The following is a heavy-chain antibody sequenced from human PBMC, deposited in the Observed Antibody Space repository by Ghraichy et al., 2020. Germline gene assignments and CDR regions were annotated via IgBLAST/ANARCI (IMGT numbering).Heavy chain of an antibody. D-gene: IGHD6-19*01. CDR2: ISSSSSYI. CDR1: GFTFSSYS. J-gene: IGHJ5*02. Sequence: LSLTCAASGFTFSSYSMNWVRQAPGKGLEWVSSISSSSSYIYYADSVKGRFTISRDNAKNSLYLQMNSLRAEDTAVYYCARESSVGIAVAEVDWFDPWGQGTLVTVSS. CDR3: ARESSVGIAVAEVDWFDP. V-gene: IGHV3-21*01.